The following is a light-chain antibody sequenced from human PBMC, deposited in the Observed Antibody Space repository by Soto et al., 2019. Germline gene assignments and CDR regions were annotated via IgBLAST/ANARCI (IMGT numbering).Light chain of an antibody. CDR3: QHYKTWPLA. CDR2: GAY. CDR1: QGVGNT. V-gene: IGKV3-15*01. Sequence: EIVMTQSPATLSVSPGERVTLSCRASQGVGNTLNWYRQQPGQAPRLLIYGAYLRATGVPARFSGSGSGTEFTLTISSLQSEDFAVYYCQHYKTWPLAFGGGTKVDIK. J-gene: IGKJ4*01.